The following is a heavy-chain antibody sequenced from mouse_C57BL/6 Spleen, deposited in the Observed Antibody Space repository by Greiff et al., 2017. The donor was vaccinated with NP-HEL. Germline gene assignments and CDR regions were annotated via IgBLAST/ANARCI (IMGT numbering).Heavy chain of an antibody. D-gene: IGHD1-1*01. CDR3: AREIYYGSSWYFDY. V-gene: IGHV5-16*01. Sequence: DVHLVESEGGLVQPGSSMKLSCTASGFTFSDYYMAWVRQVPEKGLEWVANINYDGSSTYYLDSLKSRFIISRDNAKNILYLQMSSLKSEDTATYYCAREIYYGSSWYFDYWGQGTTLTVSS. CDR2: INYDGSST. CDR1: GFTFSDYY. J-gene: IGHJ2*01.